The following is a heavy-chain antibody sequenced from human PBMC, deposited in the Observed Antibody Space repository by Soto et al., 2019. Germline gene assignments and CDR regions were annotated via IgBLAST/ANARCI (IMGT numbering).Heavy chain of an antibody. Sequence: GESLKISCKGSGYSFTTHWVGWVRQMPGKGLEWMGIIYPGDSDARYSPSFQGQVTISVDESITTALLQWSSLKASDSAMYYCARSQFDYVWGTSGYFDSWGQGTLVTVSS. V-gene: IGHV5-51*01. J-gene: IGHJ4*02. CDR1: GYSFTTHW. D-gene: IGHD3-16*01. CDR3: ARSQFDYVWGTSGYFDS. CDR2: IYPGDSDA.